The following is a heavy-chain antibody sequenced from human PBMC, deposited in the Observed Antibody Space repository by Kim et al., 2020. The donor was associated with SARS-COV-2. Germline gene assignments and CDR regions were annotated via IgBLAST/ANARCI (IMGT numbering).Heavy chain of an antibody. D-gene: IGHD6-19*01. Sequence: GGSLRLSCAASGFTFNNYAMTWVRQAPGKGLEWVSGTSGSGTRTYYADSVRGRFTISRDNSESMFYLQMNSLRAEDTAIYYCAKDGGGWLTTGWYYFDNWGQGTLVTVSS. CDR1: GFTFNNYA. V-gene: IGHV3-23*01. CDR2: TSGSGTRT. CDR3: AKDGGGWLTTGWYYFDN. J-gene: IGHJ4*02.